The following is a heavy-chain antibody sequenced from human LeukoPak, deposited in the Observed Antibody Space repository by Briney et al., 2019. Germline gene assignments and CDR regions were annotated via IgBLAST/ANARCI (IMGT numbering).Heavy chain of an antibody. CDR2: IRYDGSSK. Sequence: GGSLRLSCAASGFTFSRYGMHWVRQAPGKGLEWVAFIRYDGSSKYYADSVKGRFTISRDNSKNTLYLQMNSLRVEDTAVYYCAELGITMIGGVWGKGTTVTISS. D-gene: IGHD3-10*02. CDR3: AELGITMIGGV. V-gene: IGHV3-30*02. J-gene: IGHJ6*04. CDR1: GFTFSRYG.